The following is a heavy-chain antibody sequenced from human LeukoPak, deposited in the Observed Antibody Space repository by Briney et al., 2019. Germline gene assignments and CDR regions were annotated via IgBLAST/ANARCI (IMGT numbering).Heavy chain of an antibody. Sequence: GGTLRLSCAASGFTFSSDGMSWVRQAPGKGLEWVSAISGSGGSTYYADSVKGRFTISRDNSKNTLYLQMNSLRAEDTAVYYWASGWQWFGELSPDYWGQGTLVTVSS. CDR3: ASGWQWFGELSPDY. J-gene: IGHJ4*02. CDR1: GFTFSSDG. V-gene: IGHV3-23*01. D-gene: IGHD3-10*01. CDR2: ISGSGGST.